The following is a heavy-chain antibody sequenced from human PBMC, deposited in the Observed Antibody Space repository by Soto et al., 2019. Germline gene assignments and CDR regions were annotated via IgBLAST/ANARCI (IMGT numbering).Heavy chain of an antibody. Sequence: QVQLVQSGAEVREPGASVKVSCKASGYSFTSLDINWVRQTAGQGLEWMGWMQPSTGRTGYAQKFQGRVTMTRDTSINTAYMELTTLTSDATAVYYCARGVSAGVDYWGQGTLVTVSS. V-gene: IGHV1-8*01. CDR2: MQPSTGRT. J-gene: IGHJ4*02. D-gene: IGHD1-26*01. CDR3: ARGVSAGVDY. CDR1: GYSFTSLD.